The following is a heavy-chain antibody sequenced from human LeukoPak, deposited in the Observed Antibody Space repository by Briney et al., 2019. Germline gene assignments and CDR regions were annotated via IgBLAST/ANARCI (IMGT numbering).Heavy chain of an antibody. CDR3: AREGAAAEDVNWFDP. J-gene: IGHJ5*02. Sequence: ASVKVSCEASGYTFTGYYMHWVRQAPGQGLEWMGWINPNSGGTHYAQKFQDRVTMTRDTSISTAYMELNSLTSDDTAVYYCAREGAAAEDVNWFDPWGQGTLVTVSS. V-gene: IGHV1-2*02. CDR1: GYTFTGYY. D-gene: IGHD6-25*01. CDR2: INPNSGGT.